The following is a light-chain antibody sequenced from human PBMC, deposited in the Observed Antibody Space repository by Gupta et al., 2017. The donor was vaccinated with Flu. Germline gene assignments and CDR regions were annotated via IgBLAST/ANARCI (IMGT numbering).Light chain of an antibody. J-gene: IGLJ2*01. V-gene: IGLV2-23*01. CDR2: DAS. CDR3: CSHAGSSSVV. CDR1: SSAVGGYNL. Sequence: SALTHPASESGSPRQSLTISCTRTSSAVGGYNLVSCYQHHPDKAPKLLIYDASKRPPAVSNRFSGSRSGNTASMTISGLQAEDEADYYCCSHAGSSSVVFGGGTKLSVL.